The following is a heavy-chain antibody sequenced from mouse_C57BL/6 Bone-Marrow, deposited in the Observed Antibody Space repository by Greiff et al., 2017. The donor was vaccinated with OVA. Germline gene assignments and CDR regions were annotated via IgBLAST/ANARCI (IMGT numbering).Heavy chain of an antibody. Sequence: VQLQQSGAELARPGASVKLSCKASGYTFTSYGISWVKQRTGQGLEWIGEIYPRSGNTYYNEKFNGQAPLTAAKSSRTAYMELRRLTSEDSAVYFGAIGYYDYDPAWFAYWGQGTLVTVSA. CDR1: GYTFTSYG. V-gene: IGHV1-81*01. CDR2: IYPRSGNT. CDR3: AIGYYDYDPAWFAY. J-gene: IGHJ3*01. D-gene: IGHD2-4*01.